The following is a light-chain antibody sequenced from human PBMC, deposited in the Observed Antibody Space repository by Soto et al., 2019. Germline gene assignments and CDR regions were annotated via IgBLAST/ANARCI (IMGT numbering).Light chain of an antibody. J-gene: IGKJ2*01. CDR2: DAS. CDR1: QSIISN. V-gene: IGKV3-11*01. Sequence: EIVLTQSPATLSLSPGERATLSCRASQSIISNLACYQQKPGQAPRLLIYDASNRATAVPARFSGSGSGTDFTLSISSLEPEEFAVYYCQQRGDWPLYTFGQGSRLEIK. CDR3: QQRGDWPLYT.